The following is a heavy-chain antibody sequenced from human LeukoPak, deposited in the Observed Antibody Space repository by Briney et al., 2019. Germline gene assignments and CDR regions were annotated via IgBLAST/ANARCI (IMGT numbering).Heavy chain of an antibody. CDR2: INTNTGNP. Sequence: ASVKVSCKASGYTFTSYGISWVRQAPGQGLEWMGWINTNTGNPTYAQGFTGRFVFSLDTSVSTAYLQISSLKAEDTAVYYCASPIAVAGTAFDYWGQGTLVTVSS. D-gene: IGHD6-19*01. CDR3: ASPIAVAGTAFDY. J-gene: IGHJ4*02. V-gene: IGHV7-4-1*02. CDR1: GYTFTSYG.